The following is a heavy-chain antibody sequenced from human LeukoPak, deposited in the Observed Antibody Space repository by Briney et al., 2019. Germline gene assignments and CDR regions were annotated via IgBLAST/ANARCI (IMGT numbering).Heavy chain of an antibody. V-gene: IGHV3-33*06. D-gene: IGHD2-21*02. Sequence: PGRSLRLSCAASGFTFSSYGMHWVRQAPGKGLEWVAVIWYDGNKKYYPDSVKGRFTISRDNSRNTLYLQMNSLRPDDTAVYFCAKPQVTANWYYFHYWGQGTLVTVSS. J-gene: IGHJ4*02. CDR2: IWYDGNKK. CDR1: GFTFSSYG. CDR3: AKPQVTANWYYFHY.